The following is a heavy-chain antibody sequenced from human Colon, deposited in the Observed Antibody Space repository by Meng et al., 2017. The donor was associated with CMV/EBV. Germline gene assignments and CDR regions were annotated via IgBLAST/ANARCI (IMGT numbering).Heavy chain of an antibody. D-gene: IGHD6-13*01. J-gene: IGHJ4*02. Sequence: QVRLVQSGTEVKQPGASGKVSCKTSGYTFTANHLHWVRQAPGQGLEWMGWIYPQDGGTYFAQKFQDRVTLTRDTSITTAYMELSGLTSDDTAIYYCVRESWYFDFWGEGTLVTVSS. V-gene: IGHV1-2*02. CDR2: IYPQDGGT. CDR3: VRESWYFDF. CDR1: GYTFTANH.